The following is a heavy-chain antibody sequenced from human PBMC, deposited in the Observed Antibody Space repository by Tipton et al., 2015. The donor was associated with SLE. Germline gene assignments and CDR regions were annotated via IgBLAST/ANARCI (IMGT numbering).Heavy chain of an antibody. J-gene: IGHJ3*02. CDR2: VHTSGST. V-gene: IGHV4-4*07. CDR3: ARDKYSSSTGVFDI. Sequence: TLSLTCTVSGSSISNYYWSWIRQSAGKGLEWIGRVHTSGSTSYNPSLQSRLTMSLDTSNNQLYLRLSSVTAADTAVYFCARDKYSSSTGVFDIWGQGTMVTVSS. D-gene: IGHD6-6*01. CDR1: GSSISNYY.